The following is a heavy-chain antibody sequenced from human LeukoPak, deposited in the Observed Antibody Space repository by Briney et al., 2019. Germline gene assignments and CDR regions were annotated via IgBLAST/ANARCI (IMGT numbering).Heavy chain of an antibody. CDR1: GGSISSGDYY. V-gene: IGHV4-30-4*01. Sequence: SQTLSLTCTVSGGSISSGDYYWSWIRQPPGKGLEWIGYIYYSGSTYYNPSLKSRVTISVDTSKNQFSLKLSSVTAADTAVYCCAKGIYGDPNWFDPWGQGTPVTVSS. J-gene: IGHJ5*02. CDR3: AKGIYGDPNWFDP. CDR2: IYYSGST. D-gene: IGHD4-17*01.